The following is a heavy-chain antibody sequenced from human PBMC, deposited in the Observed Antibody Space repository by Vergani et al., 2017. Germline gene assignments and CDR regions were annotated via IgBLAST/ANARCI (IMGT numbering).Heavy chain of an antibody. Sequence: QVQLVESGGGVVQPGRSLRLSCAASGFSFSSFGFHWVRQAPGKGLEWVAFIHYDGSHEYYIDSVKGRFTISRDNSKNTLILQMNGLRAEDTAVYYCARDFSLGEWELLRDYFDYWGQGTLVTVSS. V-gene: IGHV3-33*01. CDR3: ARDFSLGEWELLRDYFDY. D-gene: IGHD1-26*01. CDR2: IHYDGSHE. CDR1: GFSFSSFG. J-gene: IGHJ4*02.